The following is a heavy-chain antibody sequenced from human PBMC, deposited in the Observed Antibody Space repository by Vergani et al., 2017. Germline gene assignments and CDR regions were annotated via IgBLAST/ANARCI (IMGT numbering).Heavy chain of an antibody. J-gene: IGHJ6*02. Sequence: EVQLVESGGGLVQPGGSLRLSCAASGFTVSSNYMSWVRQAPGKGLEWVGHIKSKTDGGTTDYAAPVKGRFTISRDDSKNTLYLQMNSLKTEDTAVYYCTTGRITHSGSYHYYYYGMDVWGQGTTVTVSS. CDR3: TTGRITHSGSYHYYYYGMDV. V-gene: IGHV3-15*01. D-gene: IGHD1-26*01. CDR1: GFTVSSNY. CDR2: IKSKTDGGTT.